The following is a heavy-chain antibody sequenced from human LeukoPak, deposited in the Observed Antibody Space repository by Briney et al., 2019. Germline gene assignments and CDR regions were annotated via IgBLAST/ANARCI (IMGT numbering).Heavy chain of an antibody. J-gene: IGHJ4*02. Sequence: SVKVSCKASGGTFSSYAISWVRQAPGQGLEWMGTIIPIVGIANYAQKFQGRVTITADKSTSTAYMELSSLRSEDTAVYYCARDGEMATIYFDYWGQGTLVTVSS. V-gene: IGHV1-69*04. CDR3: ARDGEMATIYFDY. CDR2: IIPIVGIA. D-gene: IGHD5-24*01. CDR1: GGTFSSYA.